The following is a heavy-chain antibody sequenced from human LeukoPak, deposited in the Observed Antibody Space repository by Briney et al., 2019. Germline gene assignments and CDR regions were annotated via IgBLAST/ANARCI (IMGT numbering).Heavy chain of an antibody. Sequence: GGSLRLSCAASGFTFSSYAMHWVRQAPGKGLEWVAVISYDGSNKYYADSVKGRFTISRDNSKNTLYLQMNSLRAEDTAVYYCARGAPIVVVVADPFDYWGQGTLVTVSS. J-gene: IGHJ4*02. CDR1: GFTFSSYA. CDR3: ARGAPIVVVVADPFDY. CDR2: ISYDGSNK. D-gene: IGHD2-15*01. V-gene: IGHV3-30-3*01.